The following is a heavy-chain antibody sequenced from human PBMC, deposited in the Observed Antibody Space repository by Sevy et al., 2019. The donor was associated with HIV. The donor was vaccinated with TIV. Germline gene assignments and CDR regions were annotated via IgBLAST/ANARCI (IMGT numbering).Heavy chain of an antibody. CDR1: GFTFSSYA. CDR3: ARIGVVYYYYYGMDV. D-gene: IGHD3-3*01. V-gene: IGHV3-30*04. Sequence: LSLTCAASGFTFSSYAMHWVRQAPGKGLEWVAVISYDGSNKYYADSVKGRFTISRDNSKNTLYLQMNSLGAEDTAVYYCARIGVVYYYYYGMDVWGQGTTVTVSS. J-gene: IGHJ6*02. CDR2: ISYDGSNK.